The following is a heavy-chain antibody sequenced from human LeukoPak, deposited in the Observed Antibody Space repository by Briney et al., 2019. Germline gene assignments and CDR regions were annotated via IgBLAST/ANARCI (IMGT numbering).Heavy chain of an antibody. V-gene: IGHV3-30*18. J-gene: IGHJ4*02. CDR1: GFTFSSYG. D-gene: IGHD3-22*01. CDR3: AKAPAGLRYYFDY. Sequence: GGSLRLSCAASGFTFSSYGMHWVRQAPGKGLEWVAVISYDGSNKYYADSVKGRFTTSRDNSKNTLYLQMNSLRAEDTAVYYCAKAPAGLRYYFDYWGQGTLVTVSS. CDR2: ISYDGSNK.